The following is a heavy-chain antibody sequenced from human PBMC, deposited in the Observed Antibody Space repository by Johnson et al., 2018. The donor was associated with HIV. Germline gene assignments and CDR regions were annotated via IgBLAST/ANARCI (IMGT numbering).Heavy chain of an antibody. Sequence: QVVESGGGVVQPGRSLRLSCAASGFTFSSYGMHWVRQAPGKGLEWVAVISYDGSNKYYVDSVKGRFTISRDNAKNSLYLQMNSLRAEDSAVYYCAKDLNRGWGAFDIWGQGTMVTVSS. CDR3: AKDLNRGWGAFDI. J-gene: IGHJ3*02. CDR2: ISYDGSNK. CDR1: GFTFSSYG. D-gene: IGHD7-27*01. V-gene: IGHV3-33*03.